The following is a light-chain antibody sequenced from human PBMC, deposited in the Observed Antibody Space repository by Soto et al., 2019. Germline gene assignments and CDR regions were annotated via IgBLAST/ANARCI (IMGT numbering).Light chain of an antibody. CDR2: EVG. CDR1: SSDIGGYNY. CDR3: SSFATSNTQV. V-gene: IGLV2-14*01. J-gene: IGLJ2*01. Sequence: QSALTQPASVSGSPGQSITISCTGTSSDIGGYNYVSWYQQHPDKAPKLMIYEVGNRPSGVSERFSASKSGNTASLTISGLQAEDEADYYCSSFATSNTQVFGGGTKLTVL.